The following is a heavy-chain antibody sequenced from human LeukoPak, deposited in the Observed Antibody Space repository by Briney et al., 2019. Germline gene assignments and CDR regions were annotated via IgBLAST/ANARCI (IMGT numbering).Heavy chain of an antibody. CDR2: IYTSGST. J-gene: IGHJ3*02. D-gene: IGHD3-22*01. CDR1: GGSISSSTYY. Sequence: SETLSLTCTVSGGSISSSTYYWGWIRQPPGKGLEWIGRIYTSGSTNYNPSLKSRVTMSVDTSKNQFSLKLSSVTAADTAVYYCARDRSYYYDSSGYSLWNAFDIWGQGTMVTVSS. V-gene: IGHV4-39*07. CDR3: ARDRSYYYDSSGYSLWNAFDI.